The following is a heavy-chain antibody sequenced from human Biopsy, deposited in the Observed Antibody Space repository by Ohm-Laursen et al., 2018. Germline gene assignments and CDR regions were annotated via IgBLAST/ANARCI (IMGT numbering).Heavy chain of an antibody. Sequence: PGTLSLTCAVYGGSLSGYYWNWIRQSPGKGLEWIGEINHRGFTSNNPSLKSRVTISVDTSKNQSSLKLGSVTAADTAIYYCAKNLAVSSYALDIWGQGTMVTVSS. CDR2: INHRGFT. CDR3: AKNLAVSSYALDI. D-gene: IGHD2/OR15-2a*01. CDR1: GGSLSGYY. J-gene: IGHJ3*02. V-gene: IGHV4-34*01.